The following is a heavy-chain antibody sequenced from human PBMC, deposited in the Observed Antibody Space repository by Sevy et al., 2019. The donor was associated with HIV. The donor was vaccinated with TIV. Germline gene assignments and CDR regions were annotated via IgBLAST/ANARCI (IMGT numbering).Heavy chain of an antibody. V-gene: IGHV1-18*04. Sequence: AAVKVSCKASGYSFTSYGITWVRQAPGQGLEFMGWISPYNGNTDYAQKYQGRITLTTDTSTTTAYLELRSLTSDDTAVYYCSRPLSGTYRGAEYLQHWGQGTQVTVSS. CDR1: GYSFTSYG. CDR2: ISPYNGNT. J-gene: IGHJ1*01. D-gene: IGHD1-26*01. CDR3: SRPLSGTYRGAEYLQH.